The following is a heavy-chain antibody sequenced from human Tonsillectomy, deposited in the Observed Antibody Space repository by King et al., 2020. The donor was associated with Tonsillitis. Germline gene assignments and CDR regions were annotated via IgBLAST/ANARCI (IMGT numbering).Heavy chain of an antibody. CDR1: GFTFSSYA. CDR3: ARATMKVVVIM. D-gene: IGHD3-22*01. Sequence: VQLVESGGGLVQPGGSLRLSCAASGFTFSSYAMSWVRQAPVKGLEWVSAMCGRGGRTYYADSVKGRFTISRDNSKNTLYLQMNSLRAEDTAVYYCARATMKVVVIMWGQGTLVTVSS. J-gene: IGHJ4*02. CDR2: MCGRGGRT. V-gene: IGHV3-23*04.